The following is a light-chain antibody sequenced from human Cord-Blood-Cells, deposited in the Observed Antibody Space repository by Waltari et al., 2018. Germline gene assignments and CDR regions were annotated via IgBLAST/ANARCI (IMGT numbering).Light chain of an antibody. J-gene: IGKJ1*01. CDR1: QRISSSY. Sequence: EIVLTQSPGTLSLSPGERATLSCRASQRISSSYLAWYQQKPGQAPRLLIYGASRRATGIPDRFSGSGSGTDFTLTISRLEPEDFAVYYCQQYGSSPLTFGQGTKVEIK. CDR3: QQYGSSPLT. CDR2: GAS. V-gene: IGKV3-20*01.